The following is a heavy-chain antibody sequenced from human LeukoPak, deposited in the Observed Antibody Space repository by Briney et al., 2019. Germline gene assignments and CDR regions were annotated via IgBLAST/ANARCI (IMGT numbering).Heavy chain of an antibody. V-gene: IGHV1-46*01. CDR3: ARIKSYYYDTSDKDAFDI. D-gene: IGHD3-22*01. CDR2: INPSGGST. J-gene: IGHJ3*02. CDR1: GCTFTSHY. Sequence: ASVKVSCKASGCTFTSHYIHWVRQAPGQGLEWMGIINPSGGSTRYAQKFQGRVTMTRDRSTSTVYMELSSLRSEDTAVYYCARIKSYYYDTSDKDAFDIWGQGTMVTVSS.